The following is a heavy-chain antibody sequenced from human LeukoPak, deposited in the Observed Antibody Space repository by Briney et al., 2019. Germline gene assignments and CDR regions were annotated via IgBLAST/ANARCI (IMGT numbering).Heavy chain of an antibody. Sequence: SETLSLTCAVYGGSFSGYYWSWIRQPPGKGLEWIGEINHSGSTNYNPSLKSRVTISVDTSKNQFSLKLSSVTAADTAVYYCAGVVPAANYYGMDVWGREPWSPSP. CDR1: GGSFSGYY. CDR3: AGVVPAANYYGMDV. J-gene: IGHJ6*02. V-gene: IGHV4-34*01. CDR2: INHSGST. D-gene: IGHD2-2*01.